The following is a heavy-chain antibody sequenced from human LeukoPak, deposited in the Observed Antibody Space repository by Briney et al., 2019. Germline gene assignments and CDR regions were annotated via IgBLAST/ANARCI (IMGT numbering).Heavy chain of an antibody. Sequence: GGSLRLSCAASGFTFSSYWMSWVRQAPGKGLEWVANIKQDGSEKYYVDSVKGRFTISRDNAKNSLYLQMNSLRAEDTAVYYCARDASWVTLMSPFDYWGQGTLVTVSS. J-gene: IGHJ4*02. CDR2: IKQDGSEK. D-gene: IGHD2-21*02. CDR1: GFTFSSYW. V-gene: IGHV3-7*01. CDR3: ARDASWVTLMSPFDY.